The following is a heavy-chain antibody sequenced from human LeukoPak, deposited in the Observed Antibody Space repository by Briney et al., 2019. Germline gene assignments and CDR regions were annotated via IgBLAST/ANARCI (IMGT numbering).Heavy chain of an antibody. D-gene: IGHD1-26*01. J-gene: IGHJ4*02. V-gene: IGHV3-23*01. CDR1: GFTCSSYA. CDR3: AKGGSGSYSWFDY. CDR2: ISGSGGST. Sequence: GGSLRLSCAASGFTCSSYAMSWVRQAPGKGLEWVSTISGSGGSTYYPDSVKGRFTISRDNSKNTLYLQMNSLRAEDTAVYYCAKGGSGSYSWFDYWGLGTLVTVSS.